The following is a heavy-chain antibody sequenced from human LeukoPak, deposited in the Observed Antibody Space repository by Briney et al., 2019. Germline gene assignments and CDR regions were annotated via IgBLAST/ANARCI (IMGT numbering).Heavy chain of an antibody. Sequence: PGGSLRLSCAASRFTFSSYSMNWVRQAPGKGLEWVSSISSSSSYIYYADSVKGRFTISRDNAKNSLYLQMNSLRAEDTAVYYCARDHGDYFDYWGQGTLVTVSS. CDR2: ISSSSSYI. J-gene: IGHJ4*02. CDR3: ARDHGDYFDY. D-gene: IGHD4-17*01. CDR1: RFTFSSYS. V-gene: IGHV3-21*01.